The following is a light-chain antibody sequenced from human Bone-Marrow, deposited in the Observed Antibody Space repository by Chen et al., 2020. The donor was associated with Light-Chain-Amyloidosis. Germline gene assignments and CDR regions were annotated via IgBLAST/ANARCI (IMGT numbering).Light chain of an antibody. CDR3: QAADSSGAYEGI. V-gene: IGLV3-25*03. CDR2: RDT. CDR1: DLPTKY. Sequence: SYELTQPPSVSVSPGQTARITCSGDDLPTKYAYWYQQKPGQAPVLVIHRDTERPSGISERFTGSSSGRTATLTIRGVQAEDEGDYHCQAADSSGAYEGIFGGGTKLTVL. J-gene: IGLJ2*01.